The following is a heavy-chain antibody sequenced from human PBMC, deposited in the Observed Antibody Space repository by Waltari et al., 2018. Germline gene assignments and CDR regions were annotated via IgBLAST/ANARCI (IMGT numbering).Heavy chain of an antibody. V-gene: IGHV1-46*01. CDR2: INPSGGST. CDR3: ARDSYSSGWYAAY. Sequence: VPLVPSGAEVKQPGASVPVSCKASGSPFPRYSLPWVRQAPGPGLAWLGLINPSGGSTSYAQKVQGRVTMTMDTSTSTVYMELSSLRSEDTAVYYCARDSYSSGWYAAYWGQGTLVTVSS. D-gene: IGHD6-19*01. CDR1: GSPFPRYS. J-gene: IGHJ4*02.